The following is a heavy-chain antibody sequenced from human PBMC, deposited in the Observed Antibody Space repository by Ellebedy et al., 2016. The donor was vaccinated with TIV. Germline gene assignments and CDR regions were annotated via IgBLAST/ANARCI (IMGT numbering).Heavy chain of an antibody. D-gene: IGHD7-27*01. J-gene: IGHJ6*02. Sequence: GGSLRLCCAASGVTFRTYAMSWVRQAPGKGLEWVSTVRIGSDTTYYADSLKDRFTVSRDNSKNTLYLQVDSLRAEDTAVYYCAQTNWGSGGFYGMDVWGQGTTVTVSS. CDR2: VRIGSDTT. CDR3: AQTNWGSGGFYGMDV. CDR1: GVTFRTYA. V-gene: IGHV3-23*01.